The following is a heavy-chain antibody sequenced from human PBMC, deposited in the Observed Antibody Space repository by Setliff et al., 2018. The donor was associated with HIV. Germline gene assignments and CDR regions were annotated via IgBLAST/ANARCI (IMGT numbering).Heavy chain of an antibody. V-gene: IGHV3-7*03. Sequence: LRLSCAASGFTVSNYWMSWVRQAPGKGLEWVANINQDGSEKYYVDSLKGRFTISRDTAKNTLYLQVSSLRAEDTAVYYCASLLPVDYWGQGTPVTVSS. CDR1: GFTVSNYW. J-gene: IGHJ4*02. CDR2: INQDGSEK. CDR3: ASLLPVDY. D-gene: IGHD2-15*01.